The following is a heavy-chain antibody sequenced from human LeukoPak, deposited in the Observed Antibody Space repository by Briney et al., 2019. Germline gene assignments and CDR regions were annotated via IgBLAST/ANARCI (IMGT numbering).Heavy chain of an antibody. Sequence: GGSLRLSCAASGFTFSSYSMNWVRQAPGKGLEWVSSISSSSSCIYYADSVKGRFTISRDNAKNSLYLQMNSLRAEDTAVYYCARGGYSSSYFDYWGQGTLVTVSS. D-gene: IGHD6-13*01. V-gene: IGHV3-21*01. CDR2: ISSSSSCI. J-gene: IGHJ4*02. CDR1: GFTFSSYS. CDR3: ARGGYSSSYFDY.